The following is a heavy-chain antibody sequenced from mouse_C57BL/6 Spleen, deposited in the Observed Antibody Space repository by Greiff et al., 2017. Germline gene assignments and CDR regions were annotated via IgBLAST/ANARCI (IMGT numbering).Heavy chain of an antibody. D-gene: IGHD2-4*01. Sequence: QVQLQQSGAELMKPGASVKLSCKATGYTFTGYWIEWVKQRPGHGLEWIGEILPGSGSTNYNEKFKGKATFTADTSSNTAYMQLSSLTTEDSAMYYWASGDHDGLYYAMDYWGQGTSVTVYS. CDR1: GYTFTGYW. V-gene: IGHV1-9*01. CDR3: ASGDHDGLYYAMDY. CDR2: ILPGSGST. J-gene: IGHJ4*01.